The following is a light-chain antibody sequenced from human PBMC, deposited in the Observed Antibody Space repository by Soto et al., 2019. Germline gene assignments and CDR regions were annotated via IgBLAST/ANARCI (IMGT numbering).Light chain of an antibody. CDR1: QSVSSSY. Sequence: ETVLTQSPGTLSLSPGERATLSCRASQSVSSSYLAWYHLRPGQAPRLLIYGASRRATGIPDRFSGSGSGTDFTLTISRLEPEDFAVYYCQQYDRSWTVGQGTKVDIK. V-gene: IGKV3-20*01. CDR3: QQYDRSWT. CDR2: GAS. J-gene: IGKJ1*01.